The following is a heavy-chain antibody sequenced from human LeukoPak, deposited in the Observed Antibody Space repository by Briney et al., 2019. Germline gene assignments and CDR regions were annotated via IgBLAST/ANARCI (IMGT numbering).Heavy chain of an antibody. Sequence: ASVKVSCKASGYTFTGYYMHWVRQAPGQGLEWMGWISAYNGNTDYAQKLQGRVTMTTDTSTSTAYMELRSLRSDDTAVYYCARDLKRGSRAPYYWGQGTLVTVSS. CDR1: GYTFTGYY. V-gene: IGHV1-18*04. CDR2: ISAYNGNT. CDR3: ARDLKRGSRAPYY. J-gene: IGHJ4*02. D-gene: IGHD3-10*01.